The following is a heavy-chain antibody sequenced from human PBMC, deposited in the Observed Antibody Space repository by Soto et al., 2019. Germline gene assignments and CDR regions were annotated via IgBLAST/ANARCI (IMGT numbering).Heavy chain of an antibody. Sequence: SVKVSCKASGGTFSSYAISWVRQAPGQGFEWMGGIIPIFGTANYAQKFQGRVTITADESTSTAYMELSSLRSEDTAVYYCARGRRSTGTTTEQDFDYWGQGTLVTVSS. J-gene: IGHJ4*02. CDR2: IIPIFGTA. D-gene: IGHD1-1*01. CDR3: ARGRRSTGTTTEQDFDY. CDR1: GGTFSSYA. V-gene: IGHV1-69*13.